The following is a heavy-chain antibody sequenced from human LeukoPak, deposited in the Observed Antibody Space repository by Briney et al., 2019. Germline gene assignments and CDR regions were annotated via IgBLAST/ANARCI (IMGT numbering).Heavy chain of an antibody. CDR1: GFTFSNYW. Sequence: LPGGSLRPSCAASGFTFSNYWMSWVRQAPGKGLEWVANIKQDGSEKYYVDSVKGRFTISRDNAKNSLYLQMNSLRAEDTAVYYCARGSFIYCSITSCYIYWGQGTLVTVSS. CDR2: IKQDGSEK. CDR3: ARGSFIYCSITSCYIY. J-gene: IGHJ4*02. D-gene: IGHD2-2*01. V-gene: IGHV3-7*01.